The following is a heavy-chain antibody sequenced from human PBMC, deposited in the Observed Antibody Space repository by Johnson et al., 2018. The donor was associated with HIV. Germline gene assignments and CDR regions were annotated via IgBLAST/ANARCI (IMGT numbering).Heavy chain of an antibody. Sequence: VQLVESGGGLVQPGGSLRLSCAASGFAFSTYAVHWVRQAPGKGLEYVAAISNNGGSTYYANSVRDRFTISRDNSKNTLYLQMDSLRVEDTAVYYCARDRGSTDDAFDIWGQGTVVTVSS. J-gene: IGHJ3*02. V-gene: IGHV3-64*01. D-gene: IGHD2-15*01. CDR3: ARDRGSTDDAFDI. CDR2: ISNNGGST. CDR1: GFAFSTYA.